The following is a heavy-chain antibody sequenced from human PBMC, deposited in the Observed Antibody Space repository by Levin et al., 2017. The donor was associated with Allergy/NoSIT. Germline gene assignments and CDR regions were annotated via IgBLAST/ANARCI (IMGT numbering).Heavy chain of an antibody. CDR3: ASSVSEWLLYYFDY. J-gene: IGHJ4*02. CDR2: INPNSGGT. CDR1: GYTFTGYY. Sequence: ASVKVSCKASGYTFTGYYMHWVRQAPGQGLEWMGRINPNSGGTNYAQKFQGRVTMTRDTSISTAYMELSRLRSDDTAVYYCASSVSEWLLYYFDYWGQGTLVTVSS. V-gene: IGHV1-2*06. D-gene: IGHD3-3*01.